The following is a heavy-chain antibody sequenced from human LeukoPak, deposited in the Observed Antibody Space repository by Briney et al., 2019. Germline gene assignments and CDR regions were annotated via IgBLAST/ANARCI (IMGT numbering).Heavy chain of an antibody. J-gene: IGHJ4*02. D-gene: IGHD5-12*01. V-gene: IGHV1-18*01. CDR1: TYTFTRYG. CDR3: ARSGRGTYYYFDL. CDR2: ISGYNGNT. Sequence: ASVKVSCKASTYTFTRYGISWVRQAPGQGLEWMGWISGYNGNTNYAQKFLGRVSMTADTATSTAYMELRSLTSDDTAMYYCARSGRGTYYYFDLWGQGTLVTVST.